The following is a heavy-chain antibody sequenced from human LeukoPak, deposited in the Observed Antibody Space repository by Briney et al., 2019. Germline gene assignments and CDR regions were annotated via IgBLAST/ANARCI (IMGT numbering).Heavy chain of an antibody. D-gene: IGHD6-19*01. CDR3: AKTGGVWYQFSYYFDF. J-gene: IGHJ4*02. CDR2: IYSGGST. Sequence: GGSLKLSCAASGFTFSGSTMHWVRQAPGKGLEWVSVIYSGGSTYYADSVKGRFTISRDNSKNTLYLQMNSLRAEDTAVYYCAKTGGVWYQFSYYFDFWGQGTLVTVS. V-gene: IGHV3-53*01. CDR1: GFTFSGST.